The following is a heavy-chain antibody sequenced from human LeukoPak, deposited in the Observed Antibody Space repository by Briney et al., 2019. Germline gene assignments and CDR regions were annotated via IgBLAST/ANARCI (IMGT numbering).Heavy chain of an antibody. Sequence: PGGSLRLSCAASGFTFSSYSMNWVRQAPGKGLEWVSSITSSSSYIYYADSVKGRFTISRDNAKDSLYLQMNSLRAEDTAVYYCARESGYYYGFPDYWGQGTLVTVSS. J-gene: IGHJ4*02. V-gene: IGHV3-21*01. CDR2: ITSSSSYI. CDR1: GFTFSSYS. CDR3: ARESGYYYGFPDY. D-gene: IGHD3-10*01.